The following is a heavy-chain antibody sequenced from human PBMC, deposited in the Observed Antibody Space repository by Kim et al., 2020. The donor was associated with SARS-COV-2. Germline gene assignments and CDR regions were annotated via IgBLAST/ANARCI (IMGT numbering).Heavy chain of an antibody. CDR2: ISYDGSNK. Sequence: GGSLRLSCAASGFTFSSYGMHWVRQAPGKGLEWVAVISYDGSNKYYADSVKGRFTISRDNSKNTLYLQMNSLRAEDTAVYYCAKPEVGPLVPWVYWGQGT. CDR1: GFTFSSYG. D-gene: IGHD6-6*01. V-gene: IGHV3-30*18. CDR3: AKPEVGPLVPWVY. J-gene: IGHJ4*02.